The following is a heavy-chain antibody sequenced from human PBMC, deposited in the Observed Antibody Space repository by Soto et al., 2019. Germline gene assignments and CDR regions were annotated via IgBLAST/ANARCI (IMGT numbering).Heavy chain of an antibody. CDR1: GITFSSYS. CDR2: ISSSKTT. D-gene: IGHD5-18*01. Sequence: EVQLVESGGGLVQPGESLRLSCTASGITFSSYSINWVPQAPGKGLEWLSYISSSKTTYADSVKGRFTISRDNAKNSVYLQMNSLRDEDTAVYYCVGDQDVHTPMVHGNYWGRGTRVTVSS. V-gene: IGHV3-48*02. J-gene: IGHJ4*02. CDR3: VGDQDVHTPMVHGNY.